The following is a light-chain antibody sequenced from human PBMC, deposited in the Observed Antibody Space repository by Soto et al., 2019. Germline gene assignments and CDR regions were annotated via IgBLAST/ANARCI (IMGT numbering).Light chain of an antibody. Sequence: DIQMTESPSSLSASIGDRVTIACRASQDISNYLAWYQQKPGKVPNLLIYGASTLQSGVPSRFSGSGSGTDLNPTISSLQPEDGANYFCQNYTNVPVIFGPGTKVDIK. V-gene: IGKV1-27*01. CDR1: QDISNY. CDR3: QNYTNVPVI. J-gene: IGKJ3*01. CDR2: GAS.